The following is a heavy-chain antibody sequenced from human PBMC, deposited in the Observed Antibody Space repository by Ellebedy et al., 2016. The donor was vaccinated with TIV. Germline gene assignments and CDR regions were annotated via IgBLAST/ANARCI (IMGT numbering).Heavy chain of an antibody. CDR1: GFTFSSYW. CDR3: ARDSGRRNSWDTDY. D-gene: IGHD3-10*01. Sequence: GESLKISCAASGFTFSSYWMHWVRQAPGKGPVWVSRINNGGSSTSYADSVKGRFTISRDNSRNTLYLQINSLRAEDTAMYYCARDSGRRNSWDTDYWGQGTQVTVSS. J-gene: IGHJ4*02. CDR2: INNGGSST. V-gene: IGHV3-74*01.